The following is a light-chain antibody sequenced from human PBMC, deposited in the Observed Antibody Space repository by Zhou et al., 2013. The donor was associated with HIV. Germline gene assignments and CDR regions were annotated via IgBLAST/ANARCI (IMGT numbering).Light chain of an antibody. CDR3: QQYHSDPWT. Sequence: DIQMTQSPSTLSASVGDSVTITCRASEDIDKWLAWYQQRPGKAPKLLVYKASSLETGVPSRFRGSGSGTDFSLTISGLQPNDSATFHCQQYHSDPWTFGQGTTLEIK. V-gene: IGKV1-5*03. CDR2: KAS. CDR1: EDIDKW. J-gene: IGKJ1*01.